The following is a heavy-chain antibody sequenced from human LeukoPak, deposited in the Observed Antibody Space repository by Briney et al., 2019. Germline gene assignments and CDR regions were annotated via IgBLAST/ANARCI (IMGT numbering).Heavy chain of an antibody. CDR2: IYYSGST. V-gene: IGHV4-31*03. Sequence: SETLSLTCTVSGGSISSGGYYWSWIRQHPGKGLEWIGYIYYSGSTYYDPSLKSRVTISVDTSKNQFSLKLSSVTAADTAVYYCARGRFGETDYWGQGTLVTVSS. CDR3: ARGRFGETDY. CDR1: GGSISSGGYY. J-gene: IGHJ4*02. D-gene: IGHD3-10*01.